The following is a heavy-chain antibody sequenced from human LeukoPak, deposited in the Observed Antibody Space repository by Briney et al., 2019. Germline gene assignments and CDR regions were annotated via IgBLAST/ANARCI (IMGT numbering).Heavy chain of an antibody. CDR1: GASIRSGDYY. D-gene: IGHD2-15*01. CDR2: IYDSGST. J-gene: IGHJ3*02. CDR3: ARDCSGGSCYGAFDI. Sequence: SETLSLTCTVSGASIRSGDYYWSWIRQLPGKGLEWIGYIYDSGSTYYNPSPKSRITISVDTSENRFSLKLSSVTATDTAVYYCARDCSGGSCYGAFDIWGQGTMVTVSS. V-gene: IGHV4-30-4*01.